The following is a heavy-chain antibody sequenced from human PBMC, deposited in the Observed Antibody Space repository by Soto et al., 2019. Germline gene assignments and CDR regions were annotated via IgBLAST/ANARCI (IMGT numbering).Heavy chain of an antibody. D-gene: IGHD5-18*01. J-gene: IGHJ6*03. V-gene: IGHV4-34*01. CDR2: INHSGST. Sequence: TSETLSLTCAVYGGSFSGYYWSWIRQPPGKGLEWIGEINHSGSTNYNPSLKSRVTISVDTSKNQFSLKLSSVTAADTAVYYCARKRGYSYGMNPLRGTGTTVTVSS. CDR1: GGSFSGYY. CDR3: ARKRGYSYGMNPL.